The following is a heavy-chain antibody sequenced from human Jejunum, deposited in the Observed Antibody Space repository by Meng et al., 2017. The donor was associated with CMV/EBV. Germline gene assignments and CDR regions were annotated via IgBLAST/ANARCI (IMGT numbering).Heavy chain of an antibody. D-gene: IGHD2-2*01. J-gene: IGHJ4*02. CDR1: GESISSGRHF. V-gene: IGHV4-39*07. CDR3: AADISTAWFYY. CDR2: IHYTETT. Sequence: QVQLQGYGPGLVTPSDTLSLTCTVSGESISSGRHFWGWIRQAPGKGLEWIATIHYTETTHYNPSLKSRITISVDTSKNQISLKVNSVTAADTAMYYCAADISTAWFYYWGQGTLVTVSS.